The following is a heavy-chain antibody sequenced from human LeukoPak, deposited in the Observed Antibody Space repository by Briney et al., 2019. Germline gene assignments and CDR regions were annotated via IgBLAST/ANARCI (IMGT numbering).Heavy chain of an antibody. V-gene: IGHV3-23*01. J-gene: IGHJ4*02. Sequence: RSGGSLRLPCAASGFSFSSYAMSWVRQAPGKGLEWVSGISGSGGSTDYADSVKGRFTISRDNSKNTLYLQMNSLRAEDTAVYYCATGARYSRDYWGQGTLVTVSS. D-gene: IGHD6-13*01. CDR3: ATGARYSRDY. CDR2: ISGSGGST. CDR1: GFSFSSYA.